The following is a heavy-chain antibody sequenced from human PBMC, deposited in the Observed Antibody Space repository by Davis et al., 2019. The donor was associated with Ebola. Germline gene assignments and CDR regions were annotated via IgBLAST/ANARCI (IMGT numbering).Heavy chain of an antibody. CDR3: ATPTTKGFDY. Sequence: ASVKVSCKVSGYTLTELSMHWVRQAPGQGLEWMGRINPNSGGTNYAQKFQGRVTMTRDTSISTAYMELSRLRSDDTAVYYCATPTTKGFDYWGQGTLVTVSS. D-gene: IGHD1-14*01. CDR2: INPNSGGT. CDR1: GYTLTELS. V-gene: IGHV1-2*06. J-gene: IGHJ4*02.